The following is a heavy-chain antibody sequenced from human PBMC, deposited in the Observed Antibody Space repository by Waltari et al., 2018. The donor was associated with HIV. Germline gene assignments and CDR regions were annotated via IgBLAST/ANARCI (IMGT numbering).Heavy chain of an antibody. V-gene: IGHV3-48*04. CDR3: ARERFGSSYFGY. CDR2: ISSSSTTI. D-gene: IGHD6-6*01. CDR1: GFTFSSYA. J-gene: IGHJ4*02. Sequence: EVQLVESGGDLVQPGGSLRLSCAASGFTFSSYAMNWVRQAPGKGLEWVSYISSSSTTINYADSVKGRFTISRDNAKNLLYLQMSSLRAEDTAVYFCARERFGSSYFGYWGQGTLVTVSS.